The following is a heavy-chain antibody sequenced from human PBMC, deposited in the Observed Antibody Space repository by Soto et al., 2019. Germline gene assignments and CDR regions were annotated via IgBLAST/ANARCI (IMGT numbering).Heavy chain of an antibody. CDR1: GFTFSDYY. CDR2: ISSSSSYT. D-gene: IGHD5-12*01. CDR3: ARIGATIAPHMLLGAFDI. Sequence: QVQLVESGGGLVKPGGSLRLSCAASGFTFSDYYMRWIRQAPGKGLEWVSYISSSSSYTNYADSVKGRFTISRDNAKNSQYLQMNSLSAEDAAVYYCARIGATIAPHMLLGAFDIWGQGTMVTVSS. J-gene: IGHJ3*02. V-gene: IGHV3-11*05.